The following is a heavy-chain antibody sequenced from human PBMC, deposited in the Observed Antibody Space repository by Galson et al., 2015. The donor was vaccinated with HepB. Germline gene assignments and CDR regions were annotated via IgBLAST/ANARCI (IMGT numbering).Heavy chain of an antibody. Sequence: ETLSLTCTVSGGSISSSSYYWGWIRQPPGKGLEWIGSIYYSGSTYYNPSLKSRVTISVDTSKNQFSLKLSSVTAADTAVYYCARLGLYYDSSGYHGPDYWGQGTLVTVSS. V-gene: IGHV4-39*07. J-gene: IGHJ4*02. CDR2: IYYSGST. D-gene: IGHD3-22*01. CDR3: ARLGLYYDSSGYHGPDY. CDR1: GGSISSSSYY.